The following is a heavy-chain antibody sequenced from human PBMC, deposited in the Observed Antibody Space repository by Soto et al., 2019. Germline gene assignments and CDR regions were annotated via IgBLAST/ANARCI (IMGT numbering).Heavy chain of an antibody. D-gene: IGHD5-12*01. CDR1: GGSLSSYY. Sequence: SETLSLTCVVSGGSLSSYYWSWIRQPPGKGLEWIGYIYYSGSTNYNPSLKSRVTISVDTSKNQFSLKLISVTAADTAKYFCAREGNLGRWLQPLDFWGQGTLVTVSS. V-gene: IGHV4-59*01. CDR2: IYYSGST. CDR3: AREGNLGRWLQPLDF. J-gene: IGHJ4*02.